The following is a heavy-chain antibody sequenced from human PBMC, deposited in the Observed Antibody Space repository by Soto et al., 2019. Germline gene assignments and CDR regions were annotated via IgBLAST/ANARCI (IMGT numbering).Heavy chain of an antibody. Sequence: QVQLQESGPGLVKPSQTLSLTCTVSGGSISSGNYYWSWIRQPPGKGLEWIGFISYSGSTHYSTSLQSRLTISVDTSKIQFSLNLSFVTAADTAVYYCATMGTPATGLYVFDYWGQGSLVTVSS. CDR1: GGSISSGNYY. CDR3: ATMGTPATGLYVFDY. D-gene: IGHD2-15*01. V-gene: IGHV4-30-4*01. CDR2: ISYSGST. J-gene: IGHJ4*02.